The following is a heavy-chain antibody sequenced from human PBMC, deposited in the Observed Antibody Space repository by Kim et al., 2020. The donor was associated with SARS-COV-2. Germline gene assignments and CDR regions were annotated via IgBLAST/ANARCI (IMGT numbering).Heavy chain of an antibody. CDR1: GASMDNHY. V-gene: IGHV4-59*11. CDR3: ARQSYGFWSGLPFYYFDS. D-gene: IGHD3-3*01. CDR2: VYYSGDT. Sequence: SETLSLTCNVSGASMDNHYWSWIRQSPGKALEWLGYVYYSGDTNYSPSLKSRITISVDLSQNHFSLNLASVTTADTAVYYCARQSYGFWSGLPFYYFDS. J-gene: IGHJ4*01.